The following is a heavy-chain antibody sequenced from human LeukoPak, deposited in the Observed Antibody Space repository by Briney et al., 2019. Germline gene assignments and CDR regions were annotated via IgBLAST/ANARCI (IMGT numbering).Heavy chain of an antibody. J-gene: IGHJ5*02. Sequence: SEALSLTCTVSGGSISSYYWSWIRRPLGKGLEWSGYIYYSGSTNYNPSLKSRVTISVDTSKNQFSLKLSSVTAADTAVYYCARGGYSGYDWEDWFDPWGQRTLVTVSS. CDR3: ARGGYSGYDWEDWFDP. CDR2: IYYSGST. CDR1: GGSISSYY. V-gene: IGHV4-59*01. D-gene: IGHD5-12*01.